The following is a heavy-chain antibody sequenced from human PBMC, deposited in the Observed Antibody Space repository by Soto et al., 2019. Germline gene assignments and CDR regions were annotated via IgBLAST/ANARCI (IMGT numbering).Heavy chain of an antibody. J-gene: IGHJ6*02. CDR2: INPKSGGT. V-gene: IGHV1-2*04. CDR3: ARGDSTXCSNGVCSFFYNHDMDV. CDR1: GYSFTDYH. Sequence: ASVKVSCKASGYSFTDYHIHWVRQAPGQGLEWLGRINPKSGGTSTAQKFQGWVTMTTDTSISAASMELTRLTSDDTAIYYCARGDSTXCSNGVCSFFYNHDMDVWGQGTTVTVSS. D-gene: IGHD2-8*01.